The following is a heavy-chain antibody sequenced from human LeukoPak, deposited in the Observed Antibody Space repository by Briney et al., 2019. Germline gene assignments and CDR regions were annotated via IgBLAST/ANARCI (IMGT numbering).Heavy chain of an antibody. J-gene: IGHJ4*02. D-gene: IGHD2-15*01. CDR3: ARSSATPFDY. V-gene: IGHV1-8*02. Sequence: ASVKVCCKASGGTFSSYAISWVRQAPGQGLEWMGWMNPNSGNTGYAQKFQGRVTMTRNTSISTAYMELSSLRSEDTAVYYCARSSATPFDYWGQGTLVTVSS. CDR2: MNPNSGNT. CDR1: GGTFSSYA.